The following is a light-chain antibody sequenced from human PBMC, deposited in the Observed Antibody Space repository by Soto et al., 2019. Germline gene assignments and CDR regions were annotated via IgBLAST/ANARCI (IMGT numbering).Light chain of an antibody. CDR3: SSYSSKTPPYV. V-gene: IGLV2-14*01. Sequence: QSALAQPASVSGSPGQSSTISCTGGSSDVGGYNYVSWYQHHPGRAPRLLILEVTNRPSGVPDRFSGSKSGNTASLIIRGLQAEDEADYFCSSYSSKTPPYVFGTGTKLTVL. CDR1: SSDVGGYNY. J-gene: IGLJ1*01. CDR2: EVT.